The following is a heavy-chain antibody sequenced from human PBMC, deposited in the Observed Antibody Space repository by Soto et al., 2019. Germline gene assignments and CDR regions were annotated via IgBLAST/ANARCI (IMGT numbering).Heavy chain of an antibody. Sequence: PSETLSLTCAVYGGSFSGYYWSWIRQPPGKGLEWIGEINHSGSTNYNPSLKSRVTISVDTSKNQFSLKLSSVTAADTAVYYCARGRGSSWYGSWGQGTLVTVSS. J-gene: IGHJ5*02. V-gene: IGHV4-34*01. D-gene: IGHD6-13*01. CDR3: ARGRGSSWYGS. CDR1: GGSFSGYY. CDR2: INHSGST.